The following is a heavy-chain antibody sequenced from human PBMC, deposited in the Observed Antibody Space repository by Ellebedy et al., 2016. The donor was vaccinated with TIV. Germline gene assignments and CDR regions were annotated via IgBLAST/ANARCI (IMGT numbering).Heavy chain of an antibody. CDR3: ARDTLGGMDV. CDR1: GYSFTGHY. V-gene: IGHV1-2*05. J-gene: IGHJ6*02. D-gene: IGHD7-27*01. CDR2: INPNTGGT. Sequence: AASVKVSCKTSGYSFTGHYIHWVRQAPGQGLEWVGRINPNTGGTNYAQKFQGRVTMTRDTSANTAYMELSRLRSDDTVIYYCARDTLGGMDVWGQGTTVTVSS.